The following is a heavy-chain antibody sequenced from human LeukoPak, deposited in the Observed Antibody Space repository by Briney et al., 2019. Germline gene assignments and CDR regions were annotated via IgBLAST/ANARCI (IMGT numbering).Heavy chain of an antibody. J-gene: IGHJ3*02. D-gene: IGHD1-1*01. CDR3: ARETGIGAFDI. Sequence: SETLSLTCTVSGGSIRSYYWSWIRQPPGKGLEWIGYIYYSGSTNYNPSLKSRVTISVDTSKNQFSLKLSSVTAADTAVYYCARETGIGAFDIWGQGTMVTVSS. CDR2: IYYSGST. V-gene: IGHV4-59*01. CDR1: GGSIRSYY.